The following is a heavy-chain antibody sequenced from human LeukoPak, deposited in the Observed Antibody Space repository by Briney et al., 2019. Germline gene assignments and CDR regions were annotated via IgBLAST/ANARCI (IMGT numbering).Heavy chain of an antibody. D-gene: IGHD1-26*01. CDR1: GFTFSRSW. CDR3: VKSMGVNDN. J-gene: IGHJ4*02. V-gene: IGHV3-74*01. CDR2: INIDGTTI. Sequence: GGSLRLSCAASGFTFSRSWMHWVRQGPGKGLMWVSRINIDGTTIDYADPVKGRFTISRDDAKNTLYLQMNSLTVEDTAVYYCVKSMGVNDNWGQGTLVTVSS.